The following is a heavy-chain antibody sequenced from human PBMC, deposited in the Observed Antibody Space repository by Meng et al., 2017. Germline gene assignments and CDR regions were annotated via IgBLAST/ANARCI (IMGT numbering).Heavy chain of an antibody. J-gene: IGHJ6*02. CDR2: IIPIFGTA. V-gene: IGHV1-69*13. CDR1: GGTFSSYA. Sequence: SVKVSCKASGGTFSSYASSWVRQAPGQGLEWMGGIIPIFGTANYAQKFQGRVTITADESTSTAYMELSSLRSEDTAVYDCARDPATVTKDYYYYYGMDVWGQGTTVTVSS. CDR3: ARDPATVTKDYYYYYGMDV. D-gene: IGHD4-17*01.